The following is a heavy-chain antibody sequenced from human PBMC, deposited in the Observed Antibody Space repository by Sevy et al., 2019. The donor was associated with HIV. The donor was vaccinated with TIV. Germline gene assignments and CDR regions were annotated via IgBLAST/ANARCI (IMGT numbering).Heavy chain of an antibody. V-gene: IGHV4-34*01. Sequence: SETLSLTCAVYGGSFSGYYWSWIRQPPGKGLEWIGEINHSGSTNYNPSLKSRVTISVDTSKNQFSPKLSSVTAADTAVYYCARGRHYYGSGSYYWFDPWGQGTLVTVSS. CDR1: GGSFSGYY. J-gene: IGHJ5*02. CDR2: INHSGST. D-gene: IGHD3-10*01. CDR3: ARGRHYYGSGSYYWFDP.